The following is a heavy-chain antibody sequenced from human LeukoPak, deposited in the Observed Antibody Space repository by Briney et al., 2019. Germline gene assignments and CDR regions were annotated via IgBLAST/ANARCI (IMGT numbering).Heavy chain of an antibody. J-gene: IGHJ4*02. D-gene: IGHD1-20*01. CDR2: INPNSGGT. Sequence: ASVKVSCKASVYTFTGFYMHWVRQAPGQGLECMGWINPNSGGTNYAQKFQGRVTMTRDTSISTAYMDLIRLRSDDTAVYYCARAANWNDFDYWGQGTLVTVSS. CDR1: VYTFTGFY. CDR3: ARAANWNDFDY. V-gene: IGHV1-2*02.